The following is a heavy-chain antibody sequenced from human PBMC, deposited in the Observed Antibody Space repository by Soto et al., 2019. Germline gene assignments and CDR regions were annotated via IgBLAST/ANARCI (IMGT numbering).Heavy chain of an antibody. J-gene: IGHJ4*02. CDR2: INAGNGNT. D-gene: IGHD3-3*01. CDR1: GYTFTCYA. Sequence: ASVKVSWKASGYTFTCYALHWLCQAPGQRHEWMGWINAGNGNTKYSQKFQGRVTITRDTSASTAYMELSSLRSEDTAVYYCASSYPLLTIFGVVIIGPYWGQGTLVTVSS. V-gene: IGHV1-3*01. CDR3: ASSYPLLTIFGVVIIGPY.